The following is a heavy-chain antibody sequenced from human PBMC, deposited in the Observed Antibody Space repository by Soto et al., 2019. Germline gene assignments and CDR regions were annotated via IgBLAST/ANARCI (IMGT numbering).Heavy chain of an antibody. CDR2: IIPIFGTA. D-gene: IGHD2-8*01. CDR3: ARAISLIMAAPAY. J-gene: IGHJ4*02. CDR1: GGTFSSYA. V-gene: IGHV1-69*13. Sequence: GASVKVSCKTSGGTFSSYAISWVRQAPGQGLEWMGGIIPIFGTANYAQKFQGRVTITADESTSTAYMELTSLTSDDTAIYYYARAISLIMAAPAYWGQGTLVTVS.